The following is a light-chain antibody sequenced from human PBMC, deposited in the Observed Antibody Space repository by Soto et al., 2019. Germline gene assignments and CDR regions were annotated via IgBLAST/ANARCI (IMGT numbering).Light chain of an antibody. J-gene: IGKJ5*01. Sequence: EIVLTQSPATLSLSPGERATLSCRASQSVGSYLAWYHQKPGQAPXLLXXNNXNRATGLTASFTGSGSRTDFNITLSGLDPEDFALYYCQQRTNRTPITFGQGTRLEIK. V-gene: IGKV3-11*01. CDR2: NNX. CDR3: QQRTNRTPIT. CDR1: QSVGSY.